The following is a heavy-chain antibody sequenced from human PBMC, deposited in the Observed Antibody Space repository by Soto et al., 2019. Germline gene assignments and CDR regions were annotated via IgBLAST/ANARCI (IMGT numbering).Heavy chain of an antibody. D-gene: IGHD5-18*01. Sequence: QVQLVQSGTEVKRPGASVTVSCKASGYALSNYGINWVRQAPGQGLEWMGWISGYNGPTNYAQKFQGRVTRTTDTSTSTAYLDLRSLRSADTAVYYCVRDQAYVETAIRSFYYYYGMDVWGQGTTVAVSS. CDR1: GYALSNYG. V-gene: IGHV1-18*01. CDR2: ISGYNGPT. J-gene: IGHJ6*02. CDR3: VRDQAYVETAIRSFYYYYGMDV.